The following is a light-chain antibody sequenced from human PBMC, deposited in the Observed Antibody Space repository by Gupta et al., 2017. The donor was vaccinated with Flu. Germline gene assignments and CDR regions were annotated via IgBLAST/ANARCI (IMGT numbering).Light chain of an antibody. CDR3: QSYDTTLSGSGVI. Sequence: QSVLTQPPSVSWAPGPRVTIPCTGSSSNIGTYYDVHWYQQVPGTAPKLLIYSYSNRPSGVPDRFSGSKSGTSASLAITGLQAEDEAVYYCQSYDTTLSGSGVIFGGGTKLTVL. CDR1: SSNIGTYYD. CDR2: SYS. V-gene: IGLV1-40*01. J-gene: IGLJ2*01.